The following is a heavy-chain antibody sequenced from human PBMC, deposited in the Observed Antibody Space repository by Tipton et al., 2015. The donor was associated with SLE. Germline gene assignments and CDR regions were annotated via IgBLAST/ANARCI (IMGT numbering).Heavy chain of an antibody. CDR1: GYSFTSYW. CDR3: ARWGAAHSYQDGIDV. D-gene: IGHD6-6*01. Sequence: QLVQSGAEVKKPGESLKISCKGSGYSFTSYWIGWVRQMPGKGLEWMGIIYPGDSDTRYSPSFQGQVNISADKSISTAYLQWSSLKASDTAMYYCARWGAAHSYQDGIDVWGQGITVTVSS. V-gene: IGHV5-51*03. J-gene: IGHJ6*02. CDR2: IYPGDSDT.